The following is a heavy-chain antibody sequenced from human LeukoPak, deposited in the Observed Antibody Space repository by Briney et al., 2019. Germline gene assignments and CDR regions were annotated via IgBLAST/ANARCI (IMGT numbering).Heavy chain of an antibody. CDR2: IYSGDTT. D-gene: IGHD3-22*01. Sequence: GGSLRLSCAASGFTFSSIYMCWVREAPGKGLEWVSHIYSGDTTYYADSVKGRFTFSGDNSKDTLYLQMSSLRAEDTAVYYCARGDYYDSSGYYFPDAFDIWGQGTMVTVSS. J-gene: IGHJ3*02. V-gene: IGHV3-66*01. CDR1: GFTFSSIY. CDR3: ARGDYYDSSGYYFPDAFDI.